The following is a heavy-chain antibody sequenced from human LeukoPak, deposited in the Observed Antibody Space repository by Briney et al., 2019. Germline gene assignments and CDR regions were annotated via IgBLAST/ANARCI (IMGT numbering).Heavy chain of an antibody. CDR1: GGSISGYY. D-gene: IGHD3-16*01. V-gene: IGHV4-39*01. CDR3: ARHMWMITFGGVDFDF. J-gene: IGHJ4*02. CDR2: LYYSGST. Sequence: SETLPLTCTVSGGSISGYYWGWIRQPPGKGLEWIGNLYYSGSTYYNPSLRSRGTISADTSKNQFSLKLTSVTAADTAVYYCARHMWMITFGGVDFDFWGQGILVTVSS.